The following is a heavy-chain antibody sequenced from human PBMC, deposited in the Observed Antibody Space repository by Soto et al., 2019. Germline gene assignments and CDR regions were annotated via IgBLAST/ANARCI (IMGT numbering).Heavy chain of an antibody. V-gene: IGHV4-34*01. CDR1: GGSFSGYY. CDR3: ASGIVLMASARSSDY. Sequence: QVQLQQWGAGLLKPWETLTLTCAVYGGSFSGYYWNWIRQPPGQGLEWIGEINHSVITNYNPSLQTRVTISVDTSKNHFSLKVSSVTAAGAAIYYGASGIVLMASARSSDYWGEGTLVPVSP. D-gene: IGHD2-8*01. J-gene: IGHJ4*02. CDR2: INHSVIT.